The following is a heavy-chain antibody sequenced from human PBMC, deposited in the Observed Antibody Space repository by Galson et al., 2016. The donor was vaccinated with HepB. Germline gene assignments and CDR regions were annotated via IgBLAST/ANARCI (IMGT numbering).Heavy chain of an antibody. J-gene: IGHJ4*02. V-gene: IGHV3-30-3*01. CDR1: GFSFSSYV. CDR3: AKDAILGCGRDCNTDF. Sequence: SLRLSCAASGFSFSSYVMNWVRQAPGKGLEWVAFLSSDGRNKFYADSVKGRFTIARDNSKNTLYLQMNRLRAEDTAVYFCAKDAILGCGRDCNTDFWGQGTLVTVSS. CDR2: LSSDGRNK. D-gene: IGHD2-21*02.